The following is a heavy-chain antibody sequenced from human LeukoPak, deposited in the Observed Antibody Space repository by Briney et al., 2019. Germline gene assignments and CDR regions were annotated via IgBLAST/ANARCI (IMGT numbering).Heavy chain of an antibody. CDR1: GFTFNDYG. Sequence: GGSLRLSCAASGFTFNDYGMSWVRQVPGKGLEWVSGITWNGGTAGHVDSVKGRFTISRDNAKNSLYLQMNSLRAEDTAVYYCARARGVGLHSSFDYWGQGTLVTVSS. D-gene: IGHD6-13*01. CDR3: ARARGVGLHSSFDY. CDR2: ITWNGGTA. J-gene: IGHJ4*02. V-gene: IGHV3-20*04.